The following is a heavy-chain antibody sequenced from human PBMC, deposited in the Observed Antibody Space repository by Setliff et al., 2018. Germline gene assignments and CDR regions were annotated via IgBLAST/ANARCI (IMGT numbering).Heavy chain of an antibody. D-gene: IGHD3-10*01. CDR3: ARGFLRYDSGTYYTY. V-gene: IGHV4-34*01. Sequence: PSETLSLTCAVHGGPFSGYYWSWIRQPPGKGLESIGDINHSGGTNYNPSLKSRVTVSIDTSKNHFSLKLSSVTAADTAVYYCARGFLRYDSGTYYTYWGQGTLVTVSS. CDR1: GGPFSGYY. J-gene: IGHJ4*02. CDR2: INHSGGT.